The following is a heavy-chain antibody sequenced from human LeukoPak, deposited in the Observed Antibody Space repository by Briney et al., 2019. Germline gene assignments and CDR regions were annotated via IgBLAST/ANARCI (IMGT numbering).Heavy chain of an antibody. Sequence: PSETLSLTCAVYGGSFSGYYWSWIRQPPGKGLEWIGEINYSGSTNYNTSLKSRGTISGDTSKNQFSLKLSSVTAADTAVYYCASVSSWGRYYYYYYIDVSGKGTTVTVSS. J-gene: IGHJ6*03. CDR2: INYSGST. V-gene: IGHV4-34*01. CDR3: ASVSSWGRYYYYYYIDV. CDR1: GGSFSGYY. D-gene: IGHD6-13*01.